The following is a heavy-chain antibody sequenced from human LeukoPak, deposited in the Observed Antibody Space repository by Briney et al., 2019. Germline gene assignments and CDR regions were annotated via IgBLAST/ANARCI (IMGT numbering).Heavy chain of an antibody. D-gene: IGHD6-19*01. Sequence: SLRLSCAASGFTFDDYAMHWVRQAPGKGLEWVGFIRSRAYGGATEYAASVKGRFTISRDDSKSIAYLQMNSLKTEDTAVYYCTRAHGGWFDYWGQGTLVTVSS. CDR3: TRAHGGWFDY. CDR1: GFTFDDYA. V-gene: IGHV3-49*04. CDR2: IRSRAYGGAT. J-gene: IGHJ4*02.